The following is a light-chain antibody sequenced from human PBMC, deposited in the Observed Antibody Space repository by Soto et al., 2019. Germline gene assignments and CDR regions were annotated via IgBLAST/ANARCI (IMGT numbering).Light chain of an antibody. CDR3: QQSYSIPLT. CDR1: QSIGRY. V-gene: IGKV1-39*01. J-gene: IGKJ5*01. Sequence: DIQMTQSPSSLYASVGDRVTITCRASQSIGRYLNWYQEKPGKAPNVVIFTASSLQSGVPSRFNGSGSGTEFTLTISSLQPEDFAKYYCQQSYSIPLTFSQGTRLEL. CDR2: TAS.